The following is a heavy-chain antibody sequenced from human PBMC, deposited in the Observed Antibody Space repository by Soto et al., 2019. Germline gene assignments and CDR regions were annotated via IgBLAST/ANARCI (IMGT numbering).Heavy chain of an antibody. J-gene: IGHJ6*02. CDR3: ARGPITPYYGMDV. D-gene: IGHD1-20*01. V-gene: IGHV3-30-3*01. Sequence: PGGSLRLSCAASGFTFSSYAMHWVRQAPGKGLEWVAVISYDGSNKYYADSVKGRFTISRDNSKNTLYLQMDSLRAEDTAVYYCARGPITPYYGMDVWGQGTTVTVSS. CDR2: ISYDGSNK. CDR1: GFTFSSYA.